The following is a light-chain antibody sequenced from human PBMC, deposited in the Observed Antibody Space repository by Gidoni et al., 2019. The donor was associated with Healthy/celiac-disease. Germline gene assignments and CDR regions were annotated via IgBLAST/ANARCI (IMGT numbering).Light chain of an antibody. CDR1: KSVSSY. J-gene: IGKJ2*01. V-gene: IGKV3-11*01. CDR2: DAS. CDR3: QQRSNWQYT. Sequence: EIVLTQSPATLSLSPGERATLSCKASKSVSSYLAWYQQKPGQAPRLLIYDASNSATGIPARFSGSGSGTDFTLTISSLEPEDFAVYYCQQRSNWQYTFGQXTKLEIK.